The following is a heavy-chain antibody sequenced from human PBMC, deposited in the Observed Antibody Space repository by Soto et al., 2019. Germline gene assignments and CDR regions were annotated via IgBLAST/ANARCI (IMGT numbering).Heavy chain of an antibody. CDR1: GFTFSDYY. D-gene: IGHD5-12*01. J-gene: IGHJ4*02. Sequence: SLRLSCAASGFTFSDYYMSWIRQAPGKGLEWVSYISSSGSTIYYADSVKGRFTISRDNAKNSLYLQMNSLRAEDTAVYYCASIPERGYSGYDWLKFDYWGQGTLVTVSS. CDR3: ASIPERGYSGYDWLKFDY. V-gene: IGHV3-11*01. CDR2: ISSSGSTI.